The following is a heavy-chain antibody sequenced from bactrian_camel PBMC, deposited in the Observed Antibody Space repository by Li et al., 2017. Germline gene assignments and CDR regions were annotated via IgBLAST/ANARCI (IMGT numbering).Heavy chain of an antibody. CDR3: AAGRTSWCSLKSSDFGY. Sequence: QLESGGGSVEAGGSLRLSCAASGDHISTYYTTYCLAWFRQGPAKEREGVALIDPNGATTYADSVTGRFTISRDNAKNTVYLQMNSLKPEDTAMYYCAAGRTSWCSLKSSDFGYWGQGTQVTVS. D-gene: IGHD3*01. V-gene: IGHV3S53*01. J-gene: IGHJ6*01. CDR2: IDPNGAT. CDR1: GDHISTYY.